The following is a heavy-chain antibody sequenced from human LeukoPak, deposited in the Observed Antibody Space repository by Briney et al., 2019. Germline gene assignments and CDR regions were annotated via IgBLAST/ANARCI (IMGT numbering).Heavy chain of an antibody. J-gene: IGHJ5*02. CDR1: GYTFTGYY. CDR2: INPNSGGT. V-gene: IGHV1-2*02. Sequence: ASVKVSCKASGYTFTGYYMHWVRQAPGQGLEWMGWINPNSGGTNYAQKFQGRVTMTRDTSISTAYMELSSLRSEDTAVYYCARGVPAASTAFDPWGQGTLVTVSS. D-gene: IGHD2-2*01. CDR3: ARGVPAASTAFDP.